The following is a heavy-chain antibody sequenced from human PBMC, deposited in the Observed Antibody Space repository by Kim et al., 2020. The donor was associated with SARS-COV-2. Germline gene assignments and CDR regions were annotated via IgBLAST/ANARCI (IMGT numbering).Heavy chain of an antibody. D-gene: IGHD4-17*01. J-gene: IGHJ3*01. CDR2: TGGSGHTT. CDR1: GFTFSNFA. CDR3: AKDPNGDYIGAFDF. V-gene: IGHV3-23*01. Sequence: GGSLRLSCAASGFTFSNFAIIWVRQAPGKGLEWVSATGGSGHTTHYADPVTGRFTISRDNSKNTIYLQMNSLRVEDTAVYYCAKDPNGDYIGAFDFWGQGTMVTVSS.